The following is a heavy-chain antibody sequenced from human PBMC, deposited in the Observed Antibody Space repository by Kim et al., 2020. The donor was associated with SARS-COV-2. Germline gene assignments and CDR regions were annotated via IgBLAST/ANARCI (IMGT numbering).Heavy chain of an antibody. J-gene: IGHJ5*02. D-gene: IGHD3-22*01. CDR1: GYTFTSYD. Sequence: ASVKVSCKASGYTFTSYDINWVRQATGQGLEWMGWMNPNSGNTGYAQKFQGRVTMTRNTSISTAYMELSSLRSEDTAVYYCARGGFYDSSGYYPVNWFDPWGQGTLVTVSS. CDR2: MNPNSGNT. CDR3: ARGGFYDSSGYYPVNWFDP. V-gene: IGHV1-8*01.